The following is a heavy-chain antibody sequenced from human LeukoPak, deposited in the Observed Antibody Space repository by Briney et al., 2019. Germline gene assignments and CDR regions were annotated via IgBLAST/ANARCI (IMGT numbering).Heavy chain of an antibody. J-gene: IGHJ4*02. D-gene: IGHD3-3*01. Sequence: GSLRLSCAASGFSFINNNMHWVRQAPGQGLEWLAFIEHNGASKKYADSVRGRFTISRDNSNNMLYLEMNSLRNEDTAVYYCAKDFRWSFHYWGQGTLVTVSS. CDR1: GFSFINNN. V-gene: IGHV3-30*02. CDR3: AKDFRWSFHY. CDR2: IEHNGASK.